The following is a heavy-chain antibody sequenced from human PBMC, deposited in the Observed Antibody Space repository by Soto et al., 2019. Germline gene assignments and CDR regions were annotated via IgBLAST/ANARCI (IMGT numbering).Heavy chain of an antibody. CDR3: ARDTPTYYDVLSAAGMDYYYGMDV. D-gene: IGHD3-9*01. V-gene: IGHV1-69*04. CDR1: GGTFSSYA. J-gene: IGHJ6*02. Sequence: ASVKISCKAAGGTFSSYAISWGRHAPGQRLEWMGRIIPLLGIANYAQKFQGRVTITAYKSTSTAYMEKSSLRSEVTGGYYCARDTPTYYDVLSAAGMDYYYGMDVWGQGTTVTVSS. CDR2: IIPLLGIA.